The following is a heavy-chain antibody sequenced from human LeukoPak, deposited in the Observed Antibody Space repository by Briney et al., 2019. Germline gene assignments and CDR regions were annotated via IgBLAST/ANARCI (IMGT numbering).Heavy chain of an antibody. Sequence: GGSLRLSCAASGFSFSSYAMHWVRQAPGKGLEWVAVIWYDGSNKYYADSVKGRFTISRDNSKNTLYLQMNSLRAEDTAVYYCARENQLDYYYGMDVWGQGTTVTVSS. CDR2: IWYDGSNK. V-gene: IGHV3-33*01. J-gene: IGHJ6*02. CDR1: GFSFSSYA. D-gene: IGHD2-2*01. CDR3: ARENQLDYYYGMDV.